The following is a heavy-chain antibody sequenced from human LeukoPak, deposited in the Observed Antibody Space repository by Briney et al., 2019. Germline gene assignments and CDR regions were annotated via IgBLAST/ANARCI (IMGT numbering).Heavy chain of an antibody. J-gene: IGHJ5*02. D-gene: IGHD6-6*01. Sequence: GGSLRLSCAASGFTFSGYAMSWVRQAPGKGLEWVSAISGSGGSTYYADSVKGRFTISRDNAKNSLYLQMNSLRAEDTAVYYCARDLPSSSGMTWGQGTLVTVSS. CDR3: ARDLPSSSGMT. CDR1: GFTFSGYA. V-gene: IGHV3-23*01. CDR2: ISGSGGST.